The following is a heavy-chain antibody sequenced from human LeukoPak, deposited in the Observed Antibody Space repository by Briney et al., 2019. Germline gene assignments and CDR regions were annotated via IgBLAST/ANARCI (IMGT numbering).Heavy chain of an antibody. CDR2: INTYNGNT. Sequence: GASVKVSCKASGYTFTGCYMHWVRQAPGQGLEWMGWINTYNGNTNYAQKLQGRVTMATDTSTSTAYMELRSLRSDDTAFYYCARGYYDDAFDIWGQGTMVTVSS. V-gene: IGHV1-18*04. CDR1: GYTFTGCY. CDR3: ARGYYDDAFDI. D-gene: IGHD3-22*01. J-gene: IGHJ3*02.